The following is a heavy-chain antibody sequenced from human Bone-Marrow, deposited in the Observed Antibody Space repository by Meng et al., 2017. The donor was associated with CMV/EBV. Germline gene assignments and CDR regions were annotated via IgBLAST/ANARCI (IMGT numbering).Heavy chain of an antibody. Sequence: GESLKISCAASGFTFSSYSMNWVRQAPGKGLEWVSYISSSSSTIYYADSVKGRFTISRDNAKNSLYLQMNSLRAEDTAVYYCARGSGSYMNYYYYGMDVCGQGTTVTVSS. V-gene: IGHV3-48*04. D-gene: IGHD1-26*01. CDR2: ISSSSSTI. CDR3: ARGSGSYMNYYYYGMDV. CDR1: GFTFSSYS. J-gene: IGHJ6*02.